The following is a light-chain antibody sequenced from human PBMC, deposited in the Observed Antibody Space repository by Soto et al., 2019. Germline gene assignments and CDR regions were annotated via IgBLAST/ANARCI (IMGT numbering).Light chain of an antibody. CDR3: SSYTTSSTYG. J-gene: IGLJ1*01. CDR2: DVS. V-gene: IGLV2-14*01. Sequence: QSALTQPASVSWSPGQSITISCTGTISDVGGYDYVSWYQQHSGKAPKLMIYDVSNRPSGVSNRFSGSKSGNTASLTISGLQADDEADYYCSSYTTSSTYGFGTGTKVTVL. CDR1: ISDVGGYDY.